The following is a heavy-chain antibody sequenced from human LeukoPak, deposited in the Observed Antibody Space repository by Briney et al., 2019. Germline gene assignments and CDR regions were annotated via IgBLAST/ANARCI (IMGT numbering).Heavy chain of an antibody. CDR2: IYSDNT. Sequence: GGSLRLSCTVSVFTVSSNSMSWVHQAPGKVLEWVSLIYSDNTHYSDSVKGRFTISRDNTKSNLYLQMNSLRAEDTAVYYCARGVNPRAKYSSGWYGYYYYYMDVWGKGTTVTVSS. CDR1: VFTVSSNS. J-gene: IGHJ6*03. CDR3: ARGVNPRAKYSSGWYGYYYYYMDV. V-gene: IGHV3-53*01. D-gene: IGHD6-19*01.